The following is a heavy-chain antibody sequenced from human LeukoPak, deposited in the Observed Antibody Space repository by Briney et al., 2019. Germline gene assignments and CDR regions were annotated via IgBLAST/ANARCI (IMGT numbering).Heavy chain of an antibody. V-gene: IGHV4-39*02. CDR1: GDSINNGDYY. J-gene: IGHJ4*02. CDR2: IYRNGHT. D-gene: IGHD1-26*01. Sequence: PSETLCLTCYVSGDSINNGDYYRGWVRQPPGEGLEWLGSIYRNGHTLYTPSLKSRLTFSVDTSKNHFSLNLTSATAADTAVYFCASLLQSGTYPSGSDYYFDSWGRGTLVSVTS. CDR3: ASLLQSGTYPSGSDYYFDS.